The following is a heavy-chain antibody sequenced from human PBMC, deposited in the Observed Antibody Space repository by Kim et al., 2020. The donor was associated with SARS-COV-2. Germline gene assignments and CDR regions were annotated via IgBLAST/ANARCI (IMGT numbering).Heavy chain of an antibody. V-gene: IGHV3-30*04. CDR3: ARPYSGSYFGYFDY. D-gene: IGHD1-26*01. CDR1: GFTFSSYA. J-gene: IGHJ4*02. Sequence: GGSLRLSCAASGFTFSSYAMHWVRQAPGKGLEWVAVISYDGSNNYYADSVKGRFTISRDNSKNTLYLQMNSLRAEDTAVYYCARPYSGSYFGYFDYWGQGTLVTVSS. CDR2: ISYDGSNN.